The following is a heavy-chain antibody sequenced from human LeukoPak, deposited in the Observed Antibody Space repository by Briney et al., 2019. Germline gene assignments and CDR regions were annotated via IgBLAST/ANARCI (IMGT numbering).Heavy chain of an antibody. Sequence: ASVKVSCKASGYTFTSYDINWVRQATGQGLEWMGWMNPNSANTGYAQKFQGRVTITRNTSISTAYMELSSLRSEDTAVYYCARAYGSRSYWFSDVAFDIWGQGTMVTVSS. CDR1: GYTFTSYD. J-gene: IGHJ3*02. CDR2: MNPNSANT. V-gene: IGHV1-8*03. D-gene: IGHD3-10*01. CDR3: ARAYGSRSYWFSDVAFDI.